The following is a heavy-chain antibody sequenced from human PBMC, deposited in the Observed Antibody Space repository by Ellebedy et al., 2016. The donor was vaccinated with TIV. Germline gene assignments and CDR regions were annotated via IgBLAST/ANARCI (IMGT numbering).Heavy chain of an antibody. CDR1: GFTFSSYA. Sequence: GESLKISCAASGFTFSSYAMSWVRQAPGKGLEWVSAISGSGGSTYYADSVKGRFTISRDNAKNSLYLQMNSLRAEDTAVYYCARDNGDWSDAFDIWGQGTMVTVSS. D-gene: IGHD4-17*01. CDR2: ISGSGGST. CDR3: ARDNGDWSDAFDI. V-gene: IGHV3-23*01. J-gene: IGHJ3*02.